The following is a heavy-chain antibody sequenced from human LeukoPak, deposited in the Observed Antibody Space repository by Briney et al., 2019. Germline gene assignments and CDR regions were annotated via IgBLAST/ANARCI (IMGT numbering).Heavy chain of an antibody. CDR3: ARGYYDSSGSPFDY. J-gene: IGHJ4*02. CDR1: GFTFSSYW. V-gene: IGHV3-7*01. D-gene: IGHD3-22*01. CDR2: IKQDGSEK. Sequence: GGSLRLSCAASGFTFSSYWMSWVRQAPGKGLEWVANIKQDGSEKYYVDSVKGRFTISRDSAKNSLFLQMNSLRAEDTAVYYCARGYYDSSGSPFDYWGQGTLVTASS.